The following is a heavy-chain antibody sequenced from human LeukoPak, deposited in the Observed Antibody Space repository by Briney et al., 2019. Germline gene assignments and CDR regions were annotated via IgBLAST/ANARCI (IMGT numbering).Heavy chain of an antibody. D-gene: IGHD4-17*01. V-gene: IGHV3-23*01. J-gene: IGHJ4*02. CDR1: GFTFSSYA. Sequence: GGSLRLSCVVSGFTFSSYAMSWVRQAPGKGLEWVAAISGSGDSTYYADSVKGRFTISRDTSKNTVHLQMNSLRAVDTAVYYCAKGVTYGYYFDYWGQGTLVTVSS. CDR2: ISGSGDST. CDR3: AKGVTYGYYFDY.